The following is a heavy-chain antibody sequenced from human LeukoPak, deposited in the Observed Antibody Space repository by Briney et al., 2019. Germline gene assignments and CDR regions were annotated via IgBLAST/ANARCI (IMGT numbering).Heavy chain of an antibody. J-gene: IGHJ6*03. CDR3: ARDENCGGDCSYYYYYYMDV. D-gene: IGHD2-21*02. V-gene: IGHV3-7*01. CDR2: IKQDGGDK. CDR1: GFSFSSYW. Sequence: GGSLRLSCAASGFSFSSYWMSWVRQAPGKGLEWVANIKQDGGDKYYVDSVKGRFTISRDNAKNSLYLQMNSLRAEDTAVYYCARDENCGGDCSYYYYYYMDVWGKGTTVTVSS.